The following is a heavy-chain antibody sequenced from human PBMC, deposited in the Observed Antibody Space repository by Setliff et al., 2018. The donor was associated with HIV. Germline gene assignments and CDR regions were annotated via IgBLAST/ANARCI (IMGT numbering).Heavy chain of an antibody. D-gene: IGHD3-3*01. CDR2: VKNDGTST. J-gene: IGHJ4*02. CDR3: TTGAFQGGDFWSGYYTAYFDY. V-gene: IGHV3-74*01. CDR1: GFTFSDYW. Sequence: LRLSCAASGFTFSDYWMHWVRQAPGKGLVWVSRVKNDGTSTDYADPVRGRFTISRDDSKTTVYLQMNSLKTEDTALYYCTTGAFQGGDFWSGYYTAYFDYWGQGTLVTVSS.